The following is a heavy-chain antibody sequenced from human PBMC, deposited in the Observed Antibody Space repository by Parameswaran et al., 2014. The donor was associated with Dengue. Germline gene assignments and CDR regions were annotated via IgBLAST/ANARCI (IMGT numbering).Heavy chain of an antibody. CDR3: ARGNPNFREWFIVG. D-gene: IGHD3-3*01. CDR2: ISSSSSYI. V-gene: IGHV3-21*01. Sequence: WIRQPPGKGLEWVSSISSSSSYIYYADSVKGRFTISRDNAKNSLYLQMNSLRAEDTAVYYCARGNPNFREWFIVGWGQGTTVTVSS. J-gene: IGHJ6*02.